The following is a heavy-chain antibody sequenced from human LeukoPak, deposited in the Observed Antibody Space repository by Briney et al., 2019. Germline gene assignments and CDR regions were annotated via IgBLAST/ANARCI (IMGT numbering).Heavy chain of an antibody. CDR1: GFTFTTYA. J-gene: IGHJ4*02. CDR3: ARDARIQLWSNFDY. V-gene: IGHV3-30*04. CDR2: TASHGRDS. Sequence: GASLRLSCAASGFTFTTYAMHWVRQAPGKGLEWVAVTASHGRDSYYAVSVQGRFTISRDNSRNTVYLQMNSLRAEDTAVYYCARDARIQLWSNFDYWGQGTLVTVSS. D-gene: IGHD5-18*01.